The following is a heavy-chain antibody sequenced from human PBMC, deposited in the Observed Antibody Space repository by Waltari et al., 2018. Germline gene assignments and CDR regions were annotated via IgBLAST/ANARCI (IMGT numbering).Heavy chain of an antibody. Sequence: EVQLVESGGTVVRPGGSLRLSCVASGFSFEDYGMSWVRQAPGKGLEWVSGITWNAGQTGYAGSVKGRFTISRDDGKKSLYLQMNNLRDEDTALYYCAREFRSGYSIDFWGQGTLVTVSA. CDR1: GFSFEDYG. J-gene: IGHJ4*02. CDR3: AREFRSGYSIDF. CDR2: ITWNAGQT. D-gene: IGHD6-13*01. V-gene: IGHV3-20*04.